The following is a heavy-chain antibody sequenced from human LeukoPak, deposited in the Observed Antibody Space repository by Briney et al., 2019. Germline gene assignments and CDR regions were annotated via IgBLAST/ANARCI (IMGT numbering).Heavy chain of an antibody. V-gene: IGHV4-59*01. CDR2: IYYSGST. D-gene: IGHD3-22*01. CDR1: GGSISSYY. J-gene: IGHJ3*02. CDR3: ARAAMYYYDSSGYKSAFDI. Sequence: SETLSLTCTVSGGSISSYYWSWIRQPPGKGLEWIGYIYYSGSTNYNPSLKSRVTISVDTSKNQFSLKLSSVTAADTAVYYCARAAMYYYDSSGYKSAFDIWGQGTMVTVSS.